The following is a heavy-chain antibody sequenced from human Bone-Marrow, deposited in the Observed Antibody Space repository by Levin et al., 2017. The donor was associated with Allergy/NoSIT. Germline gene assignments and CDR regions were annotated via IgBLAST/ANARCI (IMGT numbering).Heavy chain of an antibody. J-gene: IGHJ4*02. CDR2: IYHSGST. D-gene: IGHD2-15*01. CDR1: GYSITSGYL. CDR3: AREVAF. Sequence: SETLSLTCDVSGYSITSGYLWGWIRQPPGKGLEWIGSIYHSGSTYYNPSLRSRVTISVDTSKNQFSLKLSSVTAADTAVYFCAREVAFWGQGTLVTVSS. V-gene: IGHV4-38-2*01.